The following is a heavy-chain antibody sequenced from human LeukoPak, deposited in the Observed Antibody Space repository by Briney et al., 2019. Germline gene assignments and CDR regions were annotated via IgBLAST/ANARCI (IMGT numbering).Heavy chain of an antibody. CDR3: AKDRFDSSGYPINFDY. Sequence: GGSLRLSCAASGFTFSSYGMHWVRQAPGKGLEWVAVIWYDGSNKYYADSVKGRFTISRDNPKNTLYLQMNSLRAEDTAVYYCAKDRFDSSGYPINFDYWGQGTLVTVSS. CDR2: IWYDGSNK. D-gene: IGHD3-22*01. J-gene: IGHJ4*02. CDR1: GFTFSSYG. V-gene: IGHV3-33*06.